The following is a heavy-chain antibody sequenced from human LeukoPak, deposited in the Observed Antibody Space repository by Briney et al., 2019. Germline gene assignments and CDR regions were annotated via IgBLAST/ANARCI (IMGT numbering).Heavy chain of an antibody. J-gene: IGHJ4*02. CDR3: ARGKYSSGWRNFDY. Sequence: SETLSLTCAVYGGSFSGYYWSWIRQPPGKGLEWIGEINHSGSTNYNPSLKSRVTISVDTSKNQFSLKLSSVTAADTAVYYCARGKYSSGWRNFDYWGQGTLVTVSS. CDR2: INHSGST. CDR1: GGSFSGYY. D-gene: IGHD6-19*01. V-gene: IGHV4-34*01.